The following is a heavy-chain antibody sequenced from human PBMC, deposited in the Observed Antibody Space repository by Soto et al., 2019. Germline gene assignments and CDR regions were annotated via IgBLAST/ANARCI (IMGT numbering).Heavy chain of an antibody. CDR2: INTDGRST. V-gene: IGHV3-74*01. D-gene: IGHD2-15*01. Sequence: EVQLVESGGGLVQPGGSLRLSCAASGFTFSSYCMHWVRQAPGKGLVWVSRINTDGRSTNYADSVKGRFTISRDNAKNTLYLQMNSLRAEDTAVYYCARETRGYCSGGSCYPYYYYYGMDVWDQGTTVTVSS. CDR3: ARETRGYCSGGSCYPYYYYYGMDV. CDR1: GFTFSSYC. J-gene: IGHJ6*02.